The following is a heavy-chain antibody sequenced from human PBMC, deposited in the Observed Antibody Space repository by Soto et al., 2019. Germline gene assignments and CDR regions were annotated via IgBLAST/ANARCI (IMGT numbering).Heavy chain of an antibody. V-gene: IGHV4-34*01. CDR3: ARGYCSGGSCYRNLYYFDY. Sequence: PSETLSLTCAVYGGSFSGYYWSWIRQPPGKGLEWIGEINHSGSTNYNPSLKSRVTISVDTCKNQFSLKLSSVTAADTAVYYCARGYCSGGSCYRNLYYFDYWGQGTLVTVSS. J-gene: IGHJ4*02. CDR2: INHSGST. D-gene: IGHD2-15*01. CDR1: GGSFSGYY.